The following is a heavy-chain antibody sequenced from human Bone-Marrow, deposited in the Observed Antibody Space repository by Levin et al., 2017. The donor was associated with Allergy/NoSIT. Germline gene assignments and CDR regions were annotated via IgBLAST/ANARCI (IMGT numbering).Heavy chain of an antibody. D-gene: IGHD6-13*01. J-gene: IGHJ4*02. CDR2: ISYDGSQK. V-gene: IGHV3-30*03. Sequence: GGSLRLSCAASGFRFKDYAMHWVRQAPGKGLEWVAVISYDGSQKYYGDSVRGRFTISRDNSKDTLYLQMNGLRVDDTAFYYCARRLSAVDFYIDYWGQGSLVTVSS. CDR3: ARRLSAVDFYIDY. CDR1: GFRFKDYA.